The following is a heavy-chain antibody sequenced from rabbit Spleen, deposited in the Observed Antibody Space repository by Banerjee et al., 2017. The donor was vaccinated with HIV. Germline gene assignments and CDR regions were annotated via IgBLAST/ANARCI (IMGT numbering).Heavy chain of an antibody. D-gene: IGHD6-1*01. CDR3: ASAYSDIYFDL. CDR2: IGTGSGTT. V-gene: IGHV1S40*01. Sequence: EESGGGLVKPGASLTLTCKASGFSFSTGYYMSWVRQAPGKGLEWIGCIGTGSGTTWFANWAKGRFTISKTSSTTVTLQMTSLTAADTATYFCASAYSDIYFDLLGQGTLVTV. CDR1: GFSFSTGYY. J-gene: IGHJ4*01.